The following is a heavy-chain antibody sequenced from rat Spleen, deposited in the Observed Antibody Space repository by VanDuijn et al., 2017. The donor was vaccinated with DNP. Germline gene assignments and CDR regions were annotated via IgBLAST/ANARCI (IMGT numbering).Heavy chain of an antibody. J-gene: IGHJ1*01. D-gene: IGHD1-12*02. CDR1: GFTFSNYY. CDR2: ISASGGST. Sequence: EVQLVESGGGLVQPGRSLKLSCAASGFTFSNYYMAWVRQAPKKGLEWVASISASGGSTSYRDSVKGRFTISRDNAKSTLYLQMNSLSSEDMATYYCAKDPDYYDGSYPFFWGPGTMVTVSS. CDR3: AKDPDYYDGSYPFF. V-gene: IGHV5-27*01.